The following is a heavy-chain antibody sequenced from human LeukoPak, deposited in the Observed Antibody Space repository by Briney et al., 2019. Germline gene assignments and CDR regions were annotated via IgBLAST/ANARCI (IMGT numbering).Heavy chain of an antibody. J-gene: IGHJ4*02. D-gene: IGHD3-16*02. CDR3: AKGASMGYDYVWGSYRYTDY. V-gene: IGHV3-23*01. CDR2: ISGSGGST. CDR1: GFTFSSYS. Sequence: GGSLRLSCAASGFTFSSYSMNWVRQAPGKGLEWVSAISGSGGSTYYADSVKGRFTISRDNSKNTLYLQMNSLRAEDTAVYYCAKGASMGYDYVWGSYRYTDYWGQGTLVTVSS.